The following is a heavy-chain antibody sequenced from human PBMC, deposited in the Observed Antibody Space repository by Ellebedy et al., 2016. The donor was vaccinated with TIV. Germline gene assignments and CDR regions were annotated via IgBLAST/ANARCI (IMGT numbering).Heavy chain of an antibody. D-gene: IGHD5-12*01. CDR1: GDFISSTNYF. V-gene: IGHV4-39*07. CDR2: LNYGGAT. CDR3: ASHRGFYSGWSFDY. J-gene: IGHJ4*02. Sequence: MPSETLSLTCIVSGDFISSTNYFWGWIRRPPGKGLAWIRSLNYGGATYFDPSLKSRVTMSLDTSKNQFSMKVKSVTAADTAIYYCASHRGFYSGWSFDYWGQGTLITVSS.